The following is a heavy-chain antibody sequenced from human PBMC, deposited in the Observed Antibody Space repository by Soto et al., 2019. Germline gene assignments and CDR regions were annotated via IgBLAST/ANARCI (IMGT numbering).Heavy chain of an antibody. V-gene: IGHV4-31*03. CDR3: ARGQCSSTSCYPYYYYCYGMDV. J-gene: IGHJ6*02. D-gene: IGHD2-2*01. CDR1: GGSISSGGYH. CDR2: IYYSGST. Sequence: PSETLSLTCTVSGGSISSGGYHWSWIRQHPGKGLVWIGYIYYSGSTYYNPSLKSRVTISVDTSKNQFSLKLSSVTAADTAVYYCARGQCSSTSCYPYYYYCYGMDVWGQGTTVTVSS.